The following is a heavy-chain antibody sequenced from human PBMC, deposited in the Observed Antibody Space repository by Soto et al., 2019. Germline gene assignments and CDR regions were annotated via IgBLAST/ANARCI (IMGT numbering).Heavy chain of an antibody. CDR2: IYYSGST. D-gene: IGHD1-1*01. J-gene: IGHJ6*03. CDR3: ARHGTGSLGSYYYYYMDV. Sequence: SETLSLTCTVSGGSISSYYWSWIRQPPGKGLEWIGYIYYSGSTNYNPSLKSRVTISVDTSKNQFSLKLSSVTAADTAVYYCARHGTGSLGSYYYYYMDVWGKGTTVTVSS. CDR1: GGSISSYY. V-gene: IGHV4-59*08.